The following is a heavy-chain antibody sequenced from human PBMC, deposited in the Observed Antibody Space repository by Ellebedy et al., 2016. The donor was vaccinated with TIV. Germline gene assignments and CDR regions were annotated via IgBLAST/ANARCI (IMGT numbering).Heavy chain of an antibody. V-gene: IGHV4-31*03. CDR3: ARDDIAKGTDDYYYYYGMDV. Sequence: MPSETLSLTCTVSGGSISSGGYYWSWIRQHPGKGLEWIGYIYYSGSTYYNPSLKSRVTISVDTSKNQFSLKLSSVTAADTAVYYCARDDIAKGTDDYYYYYGMDVWGQGTTVTVSS. J-gene: IGHJ6*02. CDR2: IYYSGST. CDR1: GGSISSGGYY. D-gene: IGHD6-13*01.